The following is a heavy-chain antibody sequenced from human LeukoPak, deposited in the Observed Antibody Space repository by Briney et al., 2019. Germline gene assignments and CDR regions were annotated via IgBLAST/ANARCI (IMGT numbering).Heavy chain of an antibody. CDR3: ARLYYGSGSYPRSLDY. CDR2: IDTAGDS. J-gene: IGHJ4*02. Sequence: GGSLRLSCAASGLTFSSYDMNWVRQVTGKGLEWVSGIDTAGDSYDLGSVKGRFTISTENAKNSLYLQMNSLRAGDTAVYYCARLYYGSGSYPRSLDYWGQGTLVTVSS. V-gene: IGHV3-13*01. CDR1: GLTFSSYD. D-gene: IGHD3-10*01.